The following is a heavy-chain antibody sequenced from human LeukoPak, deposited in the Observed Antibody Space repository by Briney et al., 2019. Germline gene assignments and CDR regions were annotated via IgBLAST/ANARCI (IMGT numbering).Heavy chain of an antibody. CDR1: GGSISSYW. V-gene: IGHV4-4*07. CDR2: IYTSGNT. CDR3: AREKYYYGSGGYQDKYWFDY. D-gene: IGHD3-10*01. Sequence: PSETLSLTCTVSGGSISSYWYNRIRQPAGKGLEWIGRIYTSGNTNYNPSLKSRVTMSVDTFKNQFSLKLSSVTAADTAVYYCAREKYYYGSGGYQDKYWFDYWGQGTLVTVSS. J-gene: IGHJ4*02.